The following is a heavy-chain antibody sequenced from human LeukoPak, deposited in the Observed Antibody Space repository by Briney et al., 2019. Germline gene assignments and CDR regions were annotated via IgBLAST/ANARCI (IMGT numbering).Heavy chain of an antibody. CDR3: AHRRNPARDNWFDP. Sequence: SGPTLVNPTQTLTLTCSFSGFSFSTGEVGVGWIRQPPGKALEWLALIYWDDDKRYSPSLRSRLTITKDTSKNQVVLTMTNMDPVDTATYFCAHRRNPARDNWFDPWGQGTLVTVSS. V-gene: IGHV2-5*02. D-gene: IGHD1-14*01. CDR2: IYWDDDK. J-gene: IGHJ5*02. CDR1: GFSFSTGEVG.